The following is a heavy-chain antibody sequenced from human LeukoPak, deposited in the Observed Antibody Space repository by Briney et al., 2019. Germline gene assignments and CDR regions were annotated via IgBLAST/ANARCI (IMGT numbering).Heavy chain of an antibody. CDR3: ARSMGLGLNYYASGMKIDY. CDR1: GYTFTGYY. CDR2: INPNSGGT. V-gene: IGHV1-2*02. D-gene: IGHD3-10*01. J-gene: IGHJ4*02. Sequence: GASVKVSCKASGYTFTGYYMHWVRQAPGQGLEWMGWINPNSGGTNYAQKFQGRVTMTRDKSISTAYMELSRLRSDDTAVYYCARSMGLGLNYYASGMKIDYWGQGTLVTVSS.